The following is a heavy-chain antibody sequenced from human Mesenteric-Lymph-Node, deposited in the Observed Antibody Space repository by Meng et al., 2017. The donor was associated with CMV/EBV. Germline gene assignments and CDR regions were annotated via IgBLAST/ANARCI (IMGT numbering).Heavy chain of an antibody. CDR1: GYSISSGYY. CDR3: ARVLKSVRGVINGWFDP. J-gene: IGHJ5*02. D-gene: IGHD3-10*01. CDR2: MYHSGST. V-gene: IGHV4-38-2*02. Sequence: SETLSLTCTVSGYSISSGYYWGWIRQPPGKGLEWIGSMYHSGSTYYSPSLKSRVTISVDTSKNQFSLKLSSVTAADTAVYYCARVLKSVRGVINGWFDPWGQGTLVTVSS.